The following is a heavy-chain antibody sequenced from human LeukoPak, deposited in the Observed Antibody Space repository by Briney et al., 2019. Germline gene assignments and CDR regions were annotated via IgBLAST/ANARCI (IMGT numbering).Heavy chain of an antibody. CDR2: MNPNSGNT. D-gene: IGHD6-13*01. J-gene: IGHJ6*03. V-gene: IGHV1-8*03. CDR3: ARDISSSWYSGYYYYYMDV. CDR1: GYTFTSYD. Sequence: ASVKVSCKASGYTFTSYDINWVRQATGQGLEWMGWMNPNSGNTGYAQKFQGRVTITRNTSISTAYMELSSLRSEDTAVYYCARDISSSWYSGYYYYYMDVWGKGTTVTVSS.